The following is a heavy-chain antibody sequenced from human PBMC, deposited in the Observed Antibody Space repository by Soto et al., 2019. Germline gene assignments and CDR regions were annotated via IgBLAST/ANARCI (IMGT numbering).Heavy chain of an antibody. Sequence: QVQLVQSGAEVKKPGSSVKVSCKASGGTFSSYAISWVRQAPGQGLEWMGGIIPIFGTANYAQKFQGRVTITADESTSTAYMELSSLRSEDTAVYYCARVGVVPAAMRWHYYYYYGMDVWGQGTTVTVSS. J-gene: IGHJ6*02. D-gene: IGHD2-2*01. V-gene: IGHV1-69*01. CDR1: GGTFSSYA. CDR2: IIPIFGTA. CDR3: ARVGVVPAAMRWHYYYYYGMDV.